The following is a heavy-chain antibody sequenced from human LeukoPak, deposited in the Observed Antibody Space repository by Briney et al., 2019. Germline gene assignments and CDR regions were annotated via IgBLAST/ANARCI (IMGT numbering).Heavy chain of an antibody. CDR3: ARRAGAYSHPYDY. CDR2: IYSGGST. V-gene: IGHV3-53*01. CDR1: GFTFGDYV. Sequence: GGSLRLSCTASGFTFGDYVMSWVRQAPGKGLEWVSFIYSGGSTYYADSVKGRFTISRDNSKNTLYLQMNSLRADDTAVYYCARRAGAYSHPYDYWGQGTLVTVSS. D-gene: IGHD4/OR15-4a*01. J-gene: IGHJ4*02.